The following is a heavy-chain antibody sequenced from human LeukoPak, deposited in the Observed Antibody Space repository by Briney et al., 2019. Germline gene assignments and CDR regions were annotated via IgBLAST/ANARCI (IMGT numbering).Heavy chain of an antibody. D-gene: IGHD1-26*01. CDR3: ARGLGGAKMRDY. CDR2: IYYSGST. CDR1: GGSISSYY. J-gene: IGHJ4*02. Sequence: SETLSLTCTVSGGSISSYYWSWIRQPPGKGLEWIGYIYYSGSTNYNPSLKSRVTISVDTSKNKFSLKLSSVTAADTAVYYCARGLGGAKMRDYWGQGTLVTVSS. V-gene: IGHV4-59*12.